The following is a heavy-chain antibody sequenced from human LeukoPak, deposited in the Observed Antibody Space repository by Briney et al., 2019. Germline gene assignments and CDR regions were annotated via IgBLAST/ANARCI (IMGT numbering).Heavy chain of an antibody. CDR1: GFTFSSYA. CDR3: AKCSASYSNDAFDV. D-gene: IGHD3-10*02. CDR2: IRGGGSNT. Sequence: PGGSLRLSCAASGFTFSSYAMSWVRQAPGKGLEWVSYIRGGGSNTRYSDSVKGRFIISRDNSKNILYLQMNSLRAEDTAIYYCAKCSASYSNDAFDVWGRGTMVTVSS. V-gene: IGHV3-23*01. J-gene: IGHJ3*01.